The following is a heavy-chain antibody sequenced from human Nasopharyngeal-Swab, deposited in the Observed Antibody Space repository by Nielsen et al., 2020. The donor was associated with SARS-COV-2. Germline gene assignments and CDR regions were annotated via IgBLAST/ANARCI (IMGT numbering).Heavy chain of an antibody. J-gene: IGHJ4*02. Sequence: GGSLRLSCAASGFTFSSYSMNWVRQAPGKGLEWVSSISSSSSYIYYADSVKGRFTISRDNAKNSLYLQINSLRAGDTAVYYCARVLLGYSYVALDYWGQGTLVTVSS. CDR3: ARVLLGYSYVALDY. CDR1: GFTFSSYS. CDR2: ISSSSSYI. D-gene: IGHD5-18*01. V-gene: IGHV3-21*01.